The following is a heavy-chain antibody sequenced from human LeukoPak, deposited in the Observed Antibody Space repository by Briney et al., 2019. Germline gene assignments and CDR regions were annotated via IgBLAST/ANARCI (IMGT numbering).Heavy chain of an antibody. D-gene: IGHD1-26*01. J-gene: IGHJ4*02. CDR2: IFYTGTT. V-gene: IGHV4-59*01. Sequence: SSETLSLTCTVSDASFSSYYWTWIRQSPGKGLEWIGYIFYTGTTNYNPSIKSRVTMSVDSPRKQFSLSLTSVTAADTAVYYCASHSYSAAYYRSHWGPGILVTVSS. CDR1: DASFSSYY. CDR3: ASHSYSAAYYRSH.